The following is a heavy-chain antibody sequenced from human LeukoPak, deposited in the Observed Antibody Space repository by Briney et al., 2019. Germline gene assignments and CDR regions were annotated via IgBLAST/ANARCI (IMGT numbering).Heavy chain of an antibody. CDR2: IIPIFGTA. D-gene: IGHD3-3*01. J-gene: IGHJ6*03. CDR1: GGTFSSYA. CDR3: ARGKGIFGVVISYYYYYYMDV. Sequence: SVKVSCKASGGTFSSYAISWVRQAPGQGLEWMGGIIPIFGTANYAQKFQGRVTITADESTSTAYMELSSLRSEDTAVYYCARGKGIFGVVISYYYYYYMDVWGKGTTVTASS. V-gene: IGHV1-69*13.